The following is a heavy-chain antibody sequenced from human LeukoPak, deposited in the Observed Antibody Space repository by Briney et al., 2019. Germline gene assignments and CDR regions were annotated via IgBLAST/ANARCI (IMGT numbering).Heavy chain of an antibody. V-gene: IGHV3-43*02. Sequence: GGSLRLSCAASGFTFDDYAMHWVRQAPGKGLEWVSLISGDGGSTYYADSVKGRFTISRDNSKNSLYLQMNSLRAEDTAVYYCARDTLRFLEWLPQFDYWGQGTLVTVSS. CDR1: GFTFDDYA. CDR3: ARDTLRFLEWLPQFDY. J-gene: IGHJ4*02. CDR2: ISGDGGST. D-gene: IGHD3-3*01.